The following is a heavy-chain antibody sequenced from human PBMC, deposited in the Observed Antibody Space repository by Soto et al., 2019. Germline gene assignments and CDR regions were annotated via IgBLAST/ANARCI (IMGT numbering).Heavy chain of an antibody. V-gene: IGHV3-21*01. CDR2: ISSSSSYI. CDR3: AREEKQCLLSPVKRYYGMDV. CDR1: GFTFSSYS. D-gene: IGHD6-19*01. J-gene: IGHJ6*02. Sequence: PGGSLRLSCAASGFTFSSYSMNWVRQAPGKGLEWVSSISSSSSYIYYADSVKGRFTISRDNAKNSLYLQMNSLRAEDTAVYYCAREEKQCLLSPVKRYYGMDVWGQATTVTVSS.